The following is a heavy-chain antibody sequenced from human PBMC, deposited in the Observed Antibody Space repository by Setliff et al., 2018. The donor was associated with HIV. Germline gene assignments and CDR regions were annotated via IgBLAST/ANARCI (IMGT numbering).Heavy chain of an antibody. J-gene: IGHJ3*02. CDR2: FYYRGTT. D-gene: IGHD2-21*01. CDR3: ARLTYCGPNCQSVGIGRAAFDI. CDR1: GGSISGNYY. Sequence: PSETLSLTCTVTGGSISGNYYRTWIRQHPGKGLEWIGYFYYRGTTYYTPSLKSRVTISVDSSKNQFSLKLTSVTAADTAVYYCARLTYCGPNCQSVGIGRAAFDIWGQGTRVTVSS. V-gene: IGHV4-31*03.